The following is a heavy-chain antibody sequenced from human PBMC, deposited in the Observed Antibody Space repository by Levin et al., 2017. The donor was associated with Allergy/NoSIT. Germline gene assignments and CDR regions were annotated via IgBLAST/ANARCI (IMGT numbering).Heavy chain of an antibody. Sequence: SQTLSLTCTVSGGSVSSGSYYWSWIRQPPGKGLEWIGYIYYSGSTNYNPSLKSRVTISVDTSKNQFSLKLSSVTAADTAVYYCAREGVVVPAAMLDYYGMDVWGQGTTVTVSS. J-gene: IGHJ6*02. D-gene: IGHD2-2*01. CDR1: GGSVSSGSYY. CDR3: AREGVVVPAAMLDYYGMDV. CDR2: IYYSGST. V-gene: IGHV4-61*01.